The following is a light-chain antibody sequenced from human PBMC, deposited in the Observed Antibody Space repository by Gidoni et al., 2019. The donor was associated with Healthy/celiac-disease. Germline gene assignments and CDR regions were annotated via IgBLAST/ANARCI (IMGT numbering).Light chain of an antibody. J-gene: IGLJ1*01. CDR1: SSDVGSYNL. CDR2: EVS. V-gene: IGLV2-23*02. Sequence: QSALTQPASVSGSPGQSITISCTGTSSDVGSYNLVSWYQQHPGKAPKLMIYEVSKRPSGVSNRFSGSKSGNTASLTISGLQAEDEADYYCCSYAVSYVFGTGTKVTVL. CDR3: CSYAVSYV.